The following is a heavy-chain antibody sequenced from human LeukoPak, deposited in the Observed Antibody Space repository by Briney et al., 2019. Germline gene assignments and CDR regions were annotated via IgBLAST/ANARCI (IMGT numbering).Heavy chain of an antibody. J-gene: IGHJ5*02. CDR3: ARLTTGTNWFDP. D-gene: IGHD2-8*02. Sequence: PSETLSLTCTVSGGSISSHYWSWLRQPPGKGLEWIGYIYYSGSTNYNPSLKSRVTISVDTSKNQFSLKLSSVTAADTAVYYCARLTTGTNWFDPWGQGTLVTVSS. CDR2: IYYSGST. CDR1: GGSISSHY. V-gene: IGHV4-59*11.